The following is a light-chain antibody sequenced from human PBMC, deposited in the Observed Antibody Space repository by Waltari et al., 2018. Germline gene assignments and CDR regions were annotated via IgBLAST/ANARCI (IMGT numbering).Light chain of an antibody. CDR2: AAS. CDR1: QSITMY. CDR3: QQTYSSPR. J-gene: IGKJ3*01. Sequence: DIQMTQSPSSLSASVGDRVTITGRASQSITMYLNWYQQKAGKAPKLLIYAASILQSGVPSRFSGSGSGTDFTLTISNLQPEDFATYFCQQTYSSPRFGPGTKVDFK. V-gene: IGKV1-39*01.